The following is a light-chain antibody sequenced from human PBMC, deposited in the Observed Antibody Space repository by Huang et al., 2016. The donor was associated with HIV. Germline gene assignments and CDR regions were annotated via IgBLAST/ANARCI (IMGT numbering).Light chain of an antibody. J-gene: IGKJ3*01. CDR2: ASS. CDR1: QGISSY. V-gene: IGKV1-9*01. CDR3: QQLNSYPEGFT. Sequence: IQLTQSPSSLSASVGDRVTITCRARQGISSYLAWYQQKPGKAPKLLIYASSTLQSGVPSRFSGSGSGTDFTLTISSLQPEDFATYYCQQLNSYPEGFTFGPGTKVDIK.